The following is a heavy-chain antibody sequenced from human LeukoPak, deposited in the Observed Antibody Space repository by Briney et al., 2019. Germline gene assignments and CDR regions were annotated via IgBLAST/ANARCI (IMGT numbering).Heavy chain of an antibody. CDR1: GYTFTGYY. CDR3: ATSKAGYSYGADYYYYYMDV. J-gene: IGHJ6*03. CDR2: INPNSGGT. Sequence: ASVKVSCKASGYTFTGYYMHWVRQAPGQGLEWMGWINPNSGGTNYAQKFQGRVTMTRDKSIRTAYMELSRLRSDDTAVYYCATSKAGYSYGADYYYYYMDVWGKGTTVTISS. V-gene: IGHV1-2*02. D-gene: IGHD5-18*01.